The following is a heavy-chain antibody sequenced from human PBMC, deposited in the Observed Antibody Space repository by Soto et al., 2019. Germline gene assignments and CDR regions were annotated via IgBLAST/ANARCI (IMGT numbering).Heavy chain of an antibody. CDR1: GYIFRTYG. Sequence: QVQLVQSGAEVKQPGASVKVSCKASGYIFRTYGISWVRQAPGQGLEWMGWISAYNGNTVYAQKFQGRVTMTTDTSTSTAYMDLRSLRYDDTAVYYCARDLIAARPGWFDPWGQGPLVTVSS. V-gene: IGHV1-18*01. D-gene: IGHD6-6*01. CDR2: ISAYNGNT. CDR3: ARDLIAARPGWFDP. J-gene: IGHJ5*02.